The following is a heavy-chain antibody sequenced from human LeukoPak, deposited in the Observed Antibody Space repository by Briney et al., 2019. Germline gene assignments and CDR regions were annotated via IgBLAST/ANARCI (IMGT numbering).Heavy chain of an antibody. CDR2: IYYSGST. V-gene: IGHV4-59*05. D-gene: IGHD5-12*01. CDR1: GGSISSYY. Sequence: SETLSLTCTVSGGSISSYYWSWIRQPPGKGLEWIGSIYYSGSTYYNPSLKSRVTISVDTSKNQFSLKLSSVTAADTAVYYCARRGEYSGYAALGKYNWFDPWGQGTLVTVSS. CDR3: ARRGEYSGYAALGKYNWFDP. J-gene: IGHJ5*02.